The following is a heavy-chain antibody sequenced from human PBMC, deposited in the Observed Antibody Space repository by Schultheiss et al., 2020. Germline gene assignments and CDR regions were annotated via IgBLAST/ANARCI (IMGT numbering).Heavy chain of an antibody. Sequence: ASVKVSCKASGYTFTGYYMHWVRQAPGQGLEWRGWINPNSGGTNYAQKFQGRVTMTRDTSISTAYMELSRLRSDDTAVYYCARAALLRRLGELSLSYWGQGTLVTVSS. CDR3: ARAALLRRLGELSLSY. V-gene: IGHV1-2*02. J-gene: IGHJ4*02. CDR2: INPNSGGT. D-gene: IGHD3-16*02. CDR1: GYTFTGYY.